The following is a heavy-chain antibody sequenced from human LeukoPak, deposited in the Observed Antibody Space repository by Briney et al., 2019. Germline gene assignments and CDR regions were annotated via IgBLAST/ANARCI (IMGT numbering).Heavy chain of an antibody. J-gene: IGHJ4*02. CDR1: GYTFTSYG. CDR2: VDPEDGET. V-gene: IGHV1-69-2*01. CDR3: ATDVGGDY. Sequence: ASVKVSCKASGYTFTSYGISWVRQAPGQGLEWMGRVDPEDGETIYAEKFQGRVTITADTSTDTAYMELSSLRSEDTAVYYCATDVGGDYWGQGTLVTVSS.